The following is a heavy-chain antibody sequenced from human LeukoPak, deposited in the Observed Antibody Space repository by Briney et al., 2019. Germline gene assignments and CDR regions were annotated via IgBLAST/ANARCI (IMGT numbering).Heavy chain of an antibody. CDR3: AKDGKYSSSWLYYFDY. Sequence: GGSLRLSCAASGFIFSYYGMHWVRQAPGKGLEWVTFIRFDGSNKYYADSVKGRFTISRDNSKNTLYLQMNSLRAEDTAVYYCAKDGKYSSSWLYYFDYWGQGTLVTVSS. CDR2: IRFDGSNK. CDR1: GFIFSYYG. D-gene: IGHD6-13*01. J-gene: IGHJ4*02. V-gene: IGHV3-30*02.